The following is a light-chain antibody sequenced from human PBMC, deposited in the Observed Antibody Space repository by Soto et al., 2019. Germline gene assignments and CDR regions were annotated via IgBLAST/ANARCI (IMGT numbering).Light chain of an antibody. CDR2: EVN. CDR3: CSFTSSSTWV. Sequence: QSALTKPASVSGSPGQSLTISCTGSSSDLGVYDYVSWFQQHPGKAPKLMIYEVNNRPSGVSNRFYGSKSGNTSSLTISGLQAEDEADYYCCSFTSSSTWVFGGGTKLTVL. V-gene: IGLV2-14*01. CDR1: SSDLGVYDY. J-gene: IGLJ3*02.